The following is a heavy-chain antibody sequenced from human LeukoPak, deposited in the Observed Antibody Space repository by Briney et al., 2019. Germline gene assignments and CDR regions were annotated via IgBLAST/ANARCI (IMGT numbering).Heavy chain of an antibody. CDR1: GFTFSSYA. Sequence: GWSLRLSCAACGFTFSSYAMSWVRQAPGKGLEWVSAISASGGSTYYADSVKGRFTISRDNSKNTLYLQMNSLRAEDTAVYYCAKDQYIGSYYYFDYWGQGTLVTVSS. D-gene: IGHD1-26*01. J-gene: IGHJ4*02. CDR3: AKDQYIGSYYYFDY. CDR2: ISASGGST. V-gene: IGHV3-23*01.